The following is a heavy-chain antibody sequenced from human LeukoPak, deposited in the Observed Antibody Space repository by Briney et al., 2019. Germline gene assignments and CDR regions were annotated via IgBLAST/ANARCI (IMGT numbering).Heavy chain of an antibody. CDR1: GGSIRSHSW. CDR3: ASHVVVTGTRGFDF. J-gene: IGHJ4*02. Sequence: SETLSLTCEVSGGSIRSHSWWSWVRQPPGGGLEGIGEIHHGGDANYNTSLMSRASLSVDKPKDQFSLRLSSVTAAYAAVYYCASHVVVTGTRGFDFWGQGTRVTVSS. CDR2: IHHGGDA. V-gene: IGHV4-4*02. D-gene: IGHD2-21*02.